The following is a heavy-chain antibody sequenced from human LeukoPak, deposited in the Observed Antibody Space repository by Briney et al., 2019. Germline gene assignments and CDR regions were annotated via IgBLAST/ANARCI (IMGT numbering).Heavy chain of an antibody. V-gene: IGHV3-21*01. Sequence: GGSLRLSCAASGFTFSSYSMNWVRQAPGKGLEWVSSISSSSSYIYYADSVKGRFTISRDNAKNSLYLQMNSLRAEDTAVYYCARDRRCTGGVCNDAFDIWGQGTMVTVSS. CDR1: GFTFSSYS. D-gene: IGHD2-8*02. CDR3: ARDRRCTGGVCNDAFDI. CDR2: ISSSSSYI. J-gene: IGHJ3*02.